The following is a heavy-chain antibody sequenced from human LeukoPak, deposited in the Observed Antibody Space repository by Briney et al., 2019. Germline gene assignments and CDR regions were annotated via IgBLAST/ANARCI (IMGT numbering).Heavy chain of an antibody. V-gene: IGHV4-34*01. CDR1: GGSFSDYY. CDR3: ARHYGP. CDR2: INHSGST. Sequence: SETLSLTCAVYGGSFSDYYWSWIRQPPGKGLEWIGRINHSGSTNYNPSLKSRVTISVDTSKNQFSLKLTSVTAADTAVYYCARHYGPWGQGTLVTVSS. J-gene: IGHJ5*02. D-gene: IGHD3-16*01.